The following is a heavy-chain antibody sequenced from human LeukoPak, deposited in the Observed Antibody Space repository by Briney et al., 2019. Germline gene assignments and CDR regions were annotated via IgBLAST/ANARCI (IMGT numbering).Heavy chain of an antibody. V-gene: IGHV3-23*01. CDR1: GFTFSSYA. CDR3: AKGSTLKLDF. J-gene: IGHJ4*02. D-gene: IGHD3-16*01. CDR2: ISGSGGST. Sequence: GGSLRLSCAASGFTFSSYAMSWVRQAPGKGLEWVSAISGSGGSTYYADSVKGRFTASRDNSNNTLYLHLSSLRTEDTAVYFCAKGSTLKLDFWGQGNMVTVSS.